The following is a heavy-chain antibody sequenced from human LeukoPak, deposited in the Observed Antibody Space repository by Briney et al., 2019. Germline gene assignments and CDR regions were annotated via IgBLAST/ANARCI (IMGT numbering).Heavy chain of an antibody. Sequence: ASVKVSCKASGYTFTSYDINWVRQATGQGLEWMGWISAYNGDTNYTQKFQGRLTMTTDTSTSTAYMELRSLRSDDTAVYYCASATTRYFDWNYWGQGTLVTVSS. CDR1: GYTFTSYD. V-gene: IGHV1-18*01. J-gene: IGHJ4*02. CDR3: ASATTRYFDWNY. CDR2: ISAYNGDT. D-gene: IGHD3-9*01.